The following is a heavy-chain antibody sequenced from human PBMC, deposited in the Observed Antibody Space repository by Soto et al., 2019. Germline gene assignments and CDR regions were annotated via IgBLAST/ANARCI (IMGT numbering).Heavy chain of an antibody. CDR3: AKDRGLAESGTWSHYYYGMDV. Sequence: QVQLLESGGGVVQPGRSLRLSCVASGFTLTNNGMHWVRQAPGQGLEWVAVISSDGSSYYYGDSVRGRFTISRDTSKNTLFLEMNSLTTADTAVYYCAKDRGLAESGTWSHYYYGMDVWGQGTSLTVS. CDR1: GFTLTNNG. D-gene: IGHD1-26*01. CDR2: ISSDGSSY. V-gene: IGHV3-30*18. J-gene: IGHJ6*02.